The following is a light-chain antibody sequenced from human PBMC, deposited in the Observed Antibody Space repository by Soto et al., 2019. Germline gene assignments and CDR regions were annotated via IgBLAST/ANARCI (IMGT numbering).Light chain of an antibody. Sequence: QSVLTQPASVSGSPGQSITISCTGTSSDVGGYNYVSWYQQHPGKAPKVMIYEVSNRPSGVPNRFSGSKSGNTASLTISGLQVMDGADNSFNSYPSSRTYV. CDR2: EVS. CDR3: NSYPSSRTYV. CDR1: SSDVGGYNY. J-gene: IGLJ1*01. V-gene: IGLV2-14*01.